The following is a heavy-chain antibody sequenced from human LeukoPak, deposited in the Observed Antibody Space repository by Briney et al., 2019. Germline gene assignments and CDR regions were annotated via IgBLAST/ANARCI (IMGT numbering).Heavy chain of an antibody. J-gene: IGHJ6*03. V-gene: IGHV1-8*01. CDR1: GYTFTSYD. CDR3: ARGRRGLRYFYWLLHYMDV. Sequence: ASVKVSCKASGYTFTSYDINWVRQATGQGLEWMGWMNPNSGNTGYAQKFQGRVTMTRNTSISTAYMELSSLRSEDTAVYYCARGRRGLRYFYWLLHYMDVWGKGTTVTISS. D-gene: IGHD3-9*01. CDR2: MNPNSGNT.